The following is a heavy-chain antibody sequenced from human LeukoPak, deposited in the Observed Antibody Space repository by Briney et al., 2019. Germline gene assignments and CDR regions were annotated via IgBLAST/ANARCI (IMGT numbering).Heavy chain of an antibody. D-gene: IGHD3-10*01. J-gene: IGHJ4*02. V-gene: IGHV3-23*01. Sequence: GGTLRLSCAASGFTFSSYGMSWVRQAPGKGLEWVSAISGSGGSTYYADSVKGRFTISRDNSKNTLCLQMNSLRAEDTAVYYCAKFGWFGELLSHFDYWGQGTLVTVSS. CDR3: AKFGWFGELLSHFDY. CDR2: ISGSGGST. CDR1: GFTFSSYG.